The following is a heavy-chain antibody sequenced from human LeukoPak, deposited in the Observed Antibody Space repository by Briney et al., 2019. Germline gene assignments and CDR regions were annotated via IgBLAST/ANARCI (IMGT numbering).Heavy chain of an antibody. CDR1: GFTFSSYA. CDR2: ISYDGSNK. D-gene: IGHD3-10*01. Sequence: PGRSLRLSCAASGFTFSSYAMHWVRQAPGKGLEWVAVISYDGSNKYYADSVKGRFTISRDNSKNTLYLQMNSLRAEDTAVYYCARDPYLLWFGELSNDAFDIWGQGTMVTVSS. J-gene: IGHJ3*02. V-gene: IGHV3-30*04. CDR3: ARDPYLLWFGELSNDAFDI.